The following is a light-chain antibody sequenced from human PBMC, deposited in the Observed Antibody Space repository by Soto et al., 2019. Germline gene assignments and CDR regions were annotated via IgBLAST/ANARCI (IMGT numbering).Light chain of an antibody. Sequence: HSVLTQPPSVSGAPGQRVTISCTGSSSNIGAGYDVHWYQQLPDTAPKLLIYDNNSRPSGVPGRFSASKSGTSASLAITGLQAEDEGDYYCQSYDNSLSGSHVIFGGGTKLTVL. V-gene: IGLV1-40*01. J-gene: IGLJ2*01. CDR1: SSNIGAGYD. CDR3: QSYDNSLSGSHVI. CDR2: DNN.